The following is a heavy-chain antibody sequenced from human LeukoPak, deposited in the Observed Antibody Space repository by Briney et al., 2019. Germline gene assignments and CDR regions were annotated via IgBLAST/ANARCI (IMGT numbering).Heavy chain of an antibody. V-gene: IGHV3-23*01. Sequence: GGSLRLSCAASGFTFSSYAMSWVRQAPGKGLEWVSAISGSGGSTYYADSVKGRFTISRDDSKSIAYLQMNSLKTEDTAVYYCTRVYTMIVVVTEYYFDYWGQGTLVTVSS. CDR3: TRVYTMIVVVTEYYFDY. CDR2: ISGSGGST. D-gene: IGHD3-22*01. CDR1: GFTFSSYA. J-gene: IGHJ4*02.